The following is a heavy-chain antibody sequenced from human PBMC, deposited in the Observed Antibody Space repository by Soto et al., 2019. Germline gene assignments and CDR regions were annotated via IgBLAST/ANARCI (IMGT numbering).Heavy chain of an antibody. D-gene: IGHD4-17*01. Sequence: SDTLSLTCTVSGGSISSYYWSWIRQPPGKGLEWIGYIYYSGSTNYKPSLKSRVTISVDTSKNQFSLKLSSVTAADTAVYYCARGALRWSTSWDFDYWGQGILVTVS. V-gene: IGHV4-59*12. J-gene: IGHJ4*02. CDR3: ARGALRWSTSWDFDY. CDR2: IYYSGST. CDR1: GGSISSYY.